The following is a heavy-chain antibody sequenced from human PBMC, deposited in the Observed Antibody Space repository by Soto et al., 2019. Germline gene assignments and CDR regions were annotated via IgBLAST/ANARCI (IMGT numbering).Heavy chain of an antibody. CDR2: IYSGGST. J-gene: IGHJ4*02. CDR3: ARDTSGSGSYHGFDY. V-gene: IGHV3-66*01. Sequence: GGSLRLSCAASGFTVSSNYMSWVRQAPGKGLEWVSVIYSGGSTYYADSVKGRFTISRDNSKNTLYLQMNSLRAEDTAVYYCARDTSGSGSYHGFDYWGQGTLVTVSS. D-gene: IGHD3-10*01. CDR1: GFTVSSNY.